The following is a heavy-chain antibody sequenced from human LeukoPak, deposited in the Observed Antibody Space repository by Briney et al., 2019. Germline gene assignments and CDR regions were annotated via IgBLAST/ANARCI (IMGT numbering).Heavy chain of an antibody. CDR2: ISGSGGST. CDR1: GFTFSSYA. D-gene: IGHD4-17*01. CDR3: ARAGTTVVTPRFYFDY. Sequence: GGSLRLSCAASGFTFSSYAMSWVRQAPGKGLEWVSAISGSGGSTYYADSVKGRFTISRDNSKNTLYLQMNSLRAEDTAVHYCARAGTTVVTPRFYFDYWGQGTLVTVSS. J-gene: IGHJ4*02. V-gene: IGHV3-23*01.